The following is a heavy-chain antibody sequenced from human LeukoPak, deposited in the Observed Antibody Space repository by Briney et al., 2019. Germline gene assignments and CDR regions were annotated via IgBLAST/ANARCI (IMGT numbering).Heavy chain of an antibody. D-gene: IGHD3-22*01. CDR3: ARGPKLGSGYYYEGY. J-gene: IGHJ4*02. CDR1: GYTFTSYD. CDR2: MNPNSGNT. Sequence: ASVKVSCKASGYTFTSYDINWVRQATGQGLEWMGWMNPNSGNTGYAQKFQGRVTMTSNTSLSTAYMELSSLRSEDTAVYYCARGPKLGSGYYYEGYWGQGTLVTVSS. V-gene: IGHV1-8*01.